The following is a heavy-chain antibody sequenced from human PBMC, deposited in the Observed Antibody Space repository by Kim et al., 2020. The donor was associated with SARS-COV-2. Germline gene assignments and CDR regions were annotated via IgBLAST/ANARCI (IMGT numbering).Heavy chain of an antibody. CDR3: ARVSSSWYVWFDP. Sequence: SNPSLKIRVTISVDTSKTQFSLKLSSVTAADTAVYYCARVSSSWYVWFDPWGQGTLVTVSS. J-gene: IGHJ5*02. D-gene: IGHD6-13*01. V-gene: IGHV4-31*02.